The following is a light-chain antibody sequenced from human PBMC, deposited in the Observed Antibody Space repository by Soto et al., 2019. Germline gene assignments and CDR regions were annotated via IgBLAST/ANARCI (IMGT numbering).Light chain of an antibody. Sequence: EIALTQSPGNLSVSPGERATLSCRASQSVSSNLAWYQQKPGQAPRLLIYGASSRATGIPDRFSGSGFGTAVTLTISRMEPEDFAVYYVQHYDISLFAFGPGTKVDIK. V-gene: IGKV3-20*01. CDR3: QHYDISLFA. CDR2: GAS. J-gene: IGKJ3*01. CDR1: QSVSSN.